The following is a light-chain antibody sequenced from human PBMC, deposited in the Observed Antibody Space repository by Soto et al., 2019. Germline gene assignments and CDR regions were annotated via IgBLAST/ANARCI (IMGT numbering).Light chain of an antibody. V-gene: IGLV1-44*01. CDR3: AAWDVSLNGPV. CDR2: SNK. Sequence: QSVLTQPPSASGTPGQRGTISCSGSSSNIGSNTVNWYQQIPGTAPKLLIYSNKQRPSGVTDRCSGSKSGTSAPLASSWLQAEDEADYYCAAWDVSLNGPVFGGGTKLTVL. J-gene: IGLJ2*01. CDR1: SSNIGSNT.